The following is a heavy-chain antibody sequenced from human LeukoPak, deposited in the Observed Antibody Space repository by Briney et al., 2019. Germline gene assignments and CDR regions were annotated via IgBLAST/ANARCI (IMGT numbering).Heavy chain of an antibody. D-gene: IGHD4-17*01. Sequence: PGGSLRLSCAASEFTFSSYEMNWVRQAPGKGLEWVSYISSSGSTIYYADSVKGRFTISRDNAKNSLYLQMNSLRAEDTAVYYCARLRDRRNFDYWGQGTLVTVSS. J-gene: IGHJ4*02. V-gene: IGHV3-48*03. CDR3: ARLRDRRNFDY. CDR2: ISSSGSTI. CDR1: EFTFSSYE.